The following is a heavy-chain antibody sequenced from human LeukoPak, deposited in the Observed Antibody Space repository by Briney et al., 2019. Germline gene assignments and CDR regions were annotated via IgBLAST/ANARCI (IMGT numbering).Heavy chain of an antibody. J-gene: IGHJ4*02. CDR3: ARGNYYGQDY. CDR2: INSDGSTT. D-gene: IGHD3-10*01. Sequence: GGSLRLSCGASGFTFSSYWMHWVRHAPVKGLVWISRINSDGSTTSYADSVKGRFTISRDNAKNTLYLQMNSLRAEDTAVYYCARGNYYGQDYWGQGTLVTVSS. V-gene: IGHV3-74*01. CDR1: GFTFSSYW.